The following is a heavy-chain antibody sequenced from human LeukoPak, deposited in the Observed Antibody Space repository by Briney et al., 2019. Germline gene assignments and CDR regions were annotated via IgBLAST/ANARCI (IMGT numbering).Heavy chain of an antibody. Sequence: GGSLRLSCAASGVILNSYVMHWVRQAPGKGLEWVACIHSDGSNQYYADSVKGRFTISRGSSKNTLYLQMNSLRDEDTAVYYCVKEPVRAVAGNAFDYWGLGALVTVSS. D-gene: IGHD6-19*01. V-gene: IGHV3-30*02. CDR1: GVILNSYV. CDR2: IHSDGSNQ. J-gene: IGHJ4*02. CDR3: VKEPVRAVAGNAFDY.